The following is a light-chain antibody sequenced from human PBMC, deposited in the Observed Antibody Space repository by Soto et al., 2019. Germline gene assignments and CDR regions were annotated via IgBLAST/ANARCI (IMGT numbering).Light chain of an antibody. Sequence: EIVMTQSPATLSVSPGERATLSCRASQSVGSNLAWSQQKPGQPPRLLIYGASTRAPGIPARFSGSGSGTEFTLTISSLQSEDFAVYYCQQYNNWPQTFGQGTKVEIK. CDR3: QQYNNWPQT. CDR2: GAS. CDR1: QSVGSN. J-gene: IGKJ1*01. V-gene: IGKV3-15*01.